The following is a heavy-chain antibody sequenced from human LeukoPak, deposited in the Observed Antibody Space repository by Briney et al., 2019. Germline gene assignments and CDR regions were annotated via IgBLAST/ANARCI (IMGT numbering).Heavy chain of an antibody. D-gene: IGHD3-3*01. J-gene: IGHJ5*02. CDR1: GFTFSSYW. Sequence: GGSLRLSCAASGFTFSSYWMSWVRQAPGKGLEWVANIKQDGSEKYYVDSVKGRFTISRDNAKNSLYLQMNSLRAEDTAVYYCAKDGSLTIFGVANWFDPWGQGTLVTVSS. CDR2: IKQDGSEK. V-gene: IGHV3-7*03. CDR3: AKDGSLTIFGVANWFDP.